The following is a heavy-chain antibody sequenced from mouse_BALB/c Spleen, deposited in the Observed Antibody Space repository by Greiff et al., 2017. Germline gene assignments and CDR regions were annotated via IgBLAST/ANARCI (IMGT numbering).Heavy chain of an antibody. Sequence: EVQLQQSGPSLVKPSQTLSLTCSVTGDSITSGYWNWIRKFPGNKLEYMGYISYSGSTYYNPSLKSRISITRDTSKNQYYLQLNSVTTEDTATYYCARYRDYGSSYVDYWGQGTTLTVSS. CDR1: GDSITSGY. D-gene: IGHD1-1*01. CDR3: ARYRDYGSSYVDY. V-gene: IGHV3-8*02. J-gene: IGHJ2*01. CDR2: ISYSGST.